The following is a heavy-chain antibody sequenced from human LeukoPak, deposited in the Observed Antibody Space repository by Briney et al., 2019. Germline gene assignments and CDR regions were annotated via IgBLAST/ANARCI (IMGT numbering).Heavy chain of an antibody. V-gene: IGHV3-23*01. CDR1: GFTFSRSA. CDR3: AKALVRGVISYFDY. J-gene: IGHJ4*02. CDR2: ISSSGGGT. D-gene: IGHD3-10*01. Sequence: PGGSLRLSCAASGFTFSRSAMSWVRQAPGKGLEWGSTISSSGGGTYYADSVKGRFTISRDNSKNSLYVQMNSLRAEDTAVYYCAKALVRGVISYFDYWGQGTLVTVSS.